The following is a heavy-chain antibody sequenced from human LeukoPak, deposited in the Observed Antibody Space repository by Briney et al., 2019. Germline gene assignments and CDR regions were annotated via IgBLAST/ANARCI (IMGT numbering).Heavy chain of an antibody. V-gene: IGHV3-23*01. D-gene: IGHD6-13*01. CDR2: ISGSGGDT. CDR3: AKELMSSWYYFDY. J-gene: IGHJ4*02. CDR1: GFTFSSHG. Sequence: GGSLRLSCAASGFTFSSHGMSWVRQGPGKGLEWVSGISGSGGDTYYADSVKGRFTISRDNSKSTLYLQMNSLRAEDTAVYYCAKELMSSWYYFDYWGQGTLVTVSS.